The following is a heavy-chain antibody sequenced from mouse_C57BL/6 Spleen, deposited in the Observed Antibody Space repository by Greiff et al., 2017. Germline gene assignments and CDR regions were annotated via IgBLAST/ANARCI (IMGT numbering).Heavy chain of an antibody. CDR3: ARYHGYDWFAY. D-gene: IGHD2-2*01. CDR2: INPNNGGT. V-gene: IGHV1-26*01. CDR1: GYTFTDYY. Sequence: EVQLQQSGPELVKPGASVKISCKASGYTFTDYYMNWVKQSHGKSLEWIGDINPNNGGTSYNQKFKGKATLTVDKSSSTAYMELRSLTSEDSAVYYCARYHGYDWFAYWGQGTLVTVSA. J-gene: IGHJ3*01.